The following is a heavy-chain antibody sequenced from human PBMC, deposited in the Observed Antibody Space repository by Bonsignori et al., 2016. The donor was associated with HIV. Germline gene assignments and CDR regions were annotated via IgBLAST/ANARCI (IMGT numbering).Heavy chain of an antibody. V-gene: IGHV4-34*01. D-gene: IGHD3-22*01. Sequence: GSLRLSCAVYGGSFSGYYWSWIRQPPGKGLEWIGEINHSGSTNYNPSLKSRVTISVDTSKSQFSLKLSSVTAADTAVYYCARVAGYYDGREDYWGQGTLVTVSS. CDR3: ARVAGYYDGREDY. J-gene: IGHJ4*02. CDR1: GGSFSGYY. CDR2: INHSGST.